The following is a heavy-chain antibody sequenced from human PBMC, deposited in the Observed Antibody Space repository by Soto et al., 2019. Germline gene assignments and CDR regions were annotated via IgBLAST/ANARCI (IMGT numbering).Heavy chain of an antibody. J-gene: IGHJ6*02. D-gene: IGHD5-12*01. CDR3: ARQEVVATKDYYYGMDV. CDR2: IDPSDSYT. CDR1: GYSFTSYW. Sequence: PGESLKISCKGSGYSFTSYWISWVRQMPGKGLEWMGRIDPSDSYTNYSPSFQGHVTISADKSISTAYLQWSSLKASDTAMYYCARQEVVATKDYYYGMDVWGQGTTVTVSS. V-gene: IGHV5-10-1*01.